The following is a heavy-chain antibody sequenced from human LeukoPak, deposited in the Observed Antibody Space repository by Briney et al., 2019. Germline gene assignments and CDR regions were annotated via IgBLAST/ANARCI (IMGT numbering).Heavy chain of an antibody. J-gene: IGHJ4*02. V-gene: IGHV3-23*01. CDR2: ISGSGGST. CDR1: GFTFSSYA. CDR3: AKRQCNGGSCFYIDY. D-gene: IGHD2-15*01. Sequence: GGSLRLSCAASGFTFSSYAMSWVRQAPGKGLDWVSVISGSGGSTYYADSVKGRFTISRDNSKNTLYLQMNSLRAEDSAVYYCAKRQCNGGSCFYIDYWGQGTLVTVSS.